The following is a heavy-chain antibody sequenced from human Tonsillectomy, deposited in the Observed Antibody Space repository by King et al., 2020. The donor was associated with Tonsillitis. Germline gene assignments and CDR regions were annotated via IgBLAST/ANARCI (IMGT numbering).Heavy chain of an antibody. D-gene: IGHD3-10*01. V-gene: IGHV3-23*03. Sequence: VQLVESGGGLVQPGGSLRLSCAASGFTFSAYAMSWVRQAPGKGLEWVSVIYSGVSSTYFIDSVKGRFTISRDNSKNTLYLQMNSLRAEDTAVYYCAKVSPIEASGSYYNLYFAYWGQGTLVTVSS. J-gene: IGHJ4*02. CDR3: AKVSPIEASGSYYNLYFAY. CDR2: IYSGVSST. CDR1: GFTFSAYA.